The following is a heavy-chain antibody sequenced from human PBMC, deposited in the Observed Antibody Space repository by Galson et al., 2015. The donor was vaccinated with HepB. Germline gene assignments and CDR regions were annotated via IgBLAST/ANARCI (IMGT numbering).Heavy chain of an antibody. Sequence: SLRLSCAASGFTFDDYAMHWVRQAPGKGLEWVSGISWNSGSIGYADSVKGRFTISRDNAKTSLYLQMNSLRAEDTALYYCAIASYAYESTGYRFASDVWVHGTMVTAAS. CDR2: ISWNSGSI. CDR3: AIASYAYESTGYRFASDV. D-gene: IGHD3-22*01. V-gene: IGHV3-9*01. J-gene: IGHJ3*01. CDR1: GFTFDDYA.